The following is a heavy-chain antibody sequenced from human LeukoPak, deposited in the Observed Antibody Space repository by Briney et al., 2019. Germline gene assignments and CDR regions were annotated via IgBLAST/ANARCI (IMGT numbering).Heavy chain of an antibody. V-gene: IGHV3-23*01. CDR1: GFTFNNYG. CDR3: ASLYGSGPNWFDP. Sequence: PGGSLRLSCAASGFTFNNYGMHWVRQAPGKGLEWVSAISGSGGSTYYADSVKGRFTISRDNSKNTLYLQMNNLRAEDMAVYYCASLYGSGPNWFDPWGQGTLVTVSS. D-gene: IGHD3-10*01. J-gene: IGHJ5*02. CDR2: ISGSGGST.